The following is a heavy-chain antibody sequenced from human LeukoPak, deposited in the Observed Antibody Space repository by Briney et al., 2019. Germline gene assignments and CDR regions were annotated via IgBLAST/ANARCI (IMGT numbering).Heavy chain of an antibody. V-gene: IGHV3-30-3*01. J-gene: IGHJ3*02. CDR2: ISYDGSNK. CDR1: GFTFSSYA. D-gene: IGHD6-13*01. Sequence: GGSLRLSCAASGFTFSSYAMHWVRQAPGKGLEWVAVISYDGSNKYYADSVKGRFTISRDNSKNTLYLQMNSLRAEDTAVYYCPSLAEAGTPGGQDDAFEIGGQGTWSPSLQ. CDR3: PSLAEAGTPGGQDDAFEI.